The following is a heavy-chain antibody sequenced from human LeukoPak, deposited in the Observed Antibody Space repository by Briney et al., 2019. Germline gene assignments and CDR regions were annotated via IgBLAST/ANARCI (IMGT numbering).Heavy chain of an antibody. J-gene: IGHJ4*02. CDR1: GFTFSVYW. Sequence: GGSLRLSCAASGFTFSVYWMAWVRQAPGKGLEWVANIKEAGTVKHYVDSVQGRLTISRDNAKESLFLQMNSLRAEDTAVYYCARDRGWNTFDYWGQGTLVPVSS. CDR3: ARDRGWNTFDY. CDR2: IKEAGTVK. V-gene: IGHV3-7*01. D-gene: IGHD1/OR15-1a*01.